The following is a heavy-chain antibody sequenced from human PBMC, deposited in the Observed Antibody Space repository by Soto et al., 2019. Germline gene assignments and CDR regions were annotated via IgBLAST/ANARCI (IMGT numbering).Heavy chain of an antibody. Sequence: QVQLQESGPGLVKPSETLSLTCTVSGGSISSYYWSWIRQPPGKGLEWIGYIYYTGNTNYNPSLKSRGTISVDTSKNQCSLKLTSVTSADTAVYYCARLSDCSGGRCYSADFDYWGQGTLVTVSS. CDR1: GGSISSYY. D-gene: IGHD2-15*01. CDR3: ARLSDCSGGRCYSADFDY. CDR2: IYYTGNT. V-gene: IGHV4-59*01. J-gene: IGHJ4*02.